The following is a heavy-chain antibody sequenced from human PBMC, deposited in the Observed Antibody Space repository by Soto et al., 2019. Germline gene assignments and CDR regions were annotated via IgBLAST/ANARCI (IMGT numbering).Heavy chain of an antibody. CDR1: GGSISSYY. CDR3: ARHKESGYYYGSGSYYNSYGMAV. J-gene: IGHJ6*01. D-gene: IGHD3-10*01. CDR2: IYYSGST. V-gene: IGHV4-59*01. Sequence: SETLSLTCTVSGGSISSYYWSWIRQPPGKGLEWIGYIYYSGSTNYNPSLKSRVTISVDTSKNQFSLKLSSVTAADTAVYYCARHKESGYYYGSGSYYNSYGMAVWGQGTTVTVSS.